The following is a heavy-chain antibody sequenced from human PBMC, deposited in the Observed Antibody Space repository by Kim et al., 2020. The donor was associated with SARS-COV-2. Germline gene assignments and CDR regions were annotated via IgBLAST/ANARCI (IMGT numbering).Heavy chain of an antibody. Sequence: SETLSLTCTVSRGSISSYYWSWIRQPAGMGLEWIGRIYTSGSTNYNPSLKSRVTMSVDTSKNQFSLKLSSVTAADTAVYYCARVKSFCSGGSCYYYYYGMDVWGQGTTVTVSS. CDR1: RGSISSYY. J-gene: IGHJ6*02. V-gene: IGHV4-4*07. CDR2: IYTSGST. CDR3: ARVKSFCSGGSCYYYYYGMDV. D-gene: IGHD2-15*01.